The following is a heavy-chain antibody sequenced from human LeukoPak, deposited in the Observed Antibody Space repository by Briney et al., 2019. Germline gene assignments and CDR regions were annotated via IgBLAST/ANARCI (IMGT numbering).Heavy chain of an antibody. CDR1: GGSISSGGYY. CDR2: IYYSGST. CDR3: ARLYCSSTSCYTRAVGGWFDP. D-gene: IGHD2-2*02. J-gene: IGHJ5*02. Sequence: PSHTLSLTCTVSGGSISSGGYYWSWIRQHPGKGLEWIGYIYYSGSTYYNPSLKSRVTISVDTSKNQFSLKLSSVTAADTAVYYCARLYCSSTSCYTRAVGGWFDPWGQGTLVTVSS. V-gene: IGHV4-31*03.